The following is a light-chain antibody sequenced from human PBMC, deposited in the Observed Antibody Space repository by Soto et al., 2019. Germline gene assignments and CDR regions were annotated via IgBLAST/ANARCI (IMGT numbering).Light chain of an antibody. V-gene: IGKV3-15*01. CDR1: QSVRSD. Sequence: ERVMTQSPATLSVSPGEVATLSCRASQSVRSDLAWYQHKPGLAPRLLIYGVSTRATGIPVRFSGSGSGTEFTLSISSLQSEDSAIYYCQHYNNLPLTFGGGTKVDIK. CDR3: QHYNNLPLT. CDR2: GVS. J-gene: IGKJ4*01.